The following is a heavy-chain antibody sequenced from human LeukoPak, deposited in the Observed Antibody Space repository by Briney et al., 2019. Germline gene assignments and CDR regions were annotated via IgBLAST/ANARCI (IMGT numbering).Heavy chain of an antibody. CDR3: ARGRLIVVVPAAIHAFDI. J-gene: IGHJ3*02. V-gene: IGHV4-34*01. Sequence: SETLSLTCAFYGGSFSGYYWSWIRQPPGEGLEWIGEIYHSGSTNYNPSLKSRVTISVDTSKNQFSLKLRSVTAADTAVYYCARGRLIVVVPAAIHAFDIWGQGTMVTVSS. CDR1: GGSFSGYY. D-gene: IGHD2-2*01. CDR2: IYHSGST.